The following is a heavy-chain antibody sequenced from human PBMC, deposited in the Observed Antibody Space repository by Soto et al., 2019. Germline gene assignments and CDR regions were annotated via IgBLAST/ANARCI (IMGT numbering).Heavy chain of an antibody. CDR2: ISGSGGST. D-gene: IGHD3-22*01. Sequence: GGSLRLSCAASGFTFSSYAMSWVRQAPGKGLEWVSAISGSGGSTYYADSVKGRFTISRDNSKNTLYLQMNSLRAEDTAVYYCAKDADYYDSSGYFSLNRRLDYFDYSGQGTLVTVSS. J-gene: IGHJ4*02. CDR1: GFTFSSYA. V-gene: IGHV3-23*01. CDR3: AKDADYYDSSGYFSLNRRLDYFDY.